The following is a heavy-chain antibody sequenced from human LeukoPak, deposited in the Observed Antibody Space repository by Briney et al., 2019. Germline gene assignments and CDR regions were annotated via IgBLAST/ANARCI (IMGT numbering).Heavy chain of an antibody. D-gene: IGHD2-15*01. CDR1: GGSFSGYY. Sequence: SETLSLTCAVYGGSFSGYYWSWICQPPGKGLEWIGEINHSGSTNYNPSLKSRVTMSVDTSKNQFSLKLSSVTAADTAVYYCASVVVPRWGQGTLVTVSS. CDR3: ASVVVPR. CDR2: INHSGST. J-gene: IGHJ4*02. V-gene: IGHV4-34*01.